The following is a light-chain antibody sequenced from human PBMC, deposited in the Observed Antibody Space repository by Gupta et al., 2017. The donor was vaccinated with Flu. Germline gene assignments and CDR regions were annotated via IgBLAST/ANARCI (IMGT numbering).Light chain of an antibody. CDR2: KDY. V-gene: IGLV3-25*03. CDR1: ALPNQY. CDR3: QSADTTSTYYV. J-gene: IGLJ1*01. Sequence: SYELTQPPSVSVSPGQTARITCSGDALPNQYVYWFQQKPGRAPALLIYKDYERPSGIPERFSASGSGTTVTLTISGVQAEDEADYYCQSADTTSTYYVFGGGTKLTVL.